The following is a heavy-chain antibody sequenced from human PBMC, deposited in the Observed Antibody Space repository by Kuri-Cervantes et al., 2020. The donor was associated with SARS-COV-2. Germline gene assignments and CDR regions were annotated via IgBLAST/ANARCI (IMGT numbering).Heavy chain of an antibody. Sequence: GGSLRLSCTASVFTLSSFAMHWVRQAPGKGLEWVAVISYDGSNKYYADSVKGRFTISRDNSKNTLYLQMNSLRAEDTAVYYCAKGYYDSSGYRTLDYWGQGTLVTVSS. V-gene: IGHV3-30*18. CDR2: ISYDGSNK. J-gene: IGHJ4*02. D-gene: IGHD3-22*01. CDR3: AKGYYDSSGYRTLDY. CDR1: VFTLSSFA.